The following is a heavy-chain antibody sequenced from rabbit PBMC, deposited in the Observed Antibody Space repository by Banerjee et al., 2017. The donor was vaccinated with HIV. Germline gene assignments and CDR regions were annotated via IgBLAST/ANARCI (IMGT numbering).Heavy chain of an antibody. Sequence: QEQLEESGGDLVKPGASLTLTCTASGFSFSGSYYMCWVRQAPGKGLEWIACIYAGSSGSTQYANWAKGRFTISKTSSTTVTLQMTSLTAADTASYFCARDLAGVIGWNFNLWGQGTLVTVS. V-gene: IGHV1S45*01. D-gene: IGHD4-1*01. J-gene: IGHJ4*01. CDR1: GFSFSGSYY. CDR2: IYAGSSGST. CDR3: ARDLAGVIGWNFNL.